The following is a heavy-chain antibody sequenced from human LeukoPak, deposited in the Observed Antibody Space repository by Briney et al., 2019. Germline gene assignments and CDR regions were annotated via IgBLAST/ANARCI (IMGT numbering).Heavy chain of an antibody. CDR3: ARGEALGI. J-gene: IGHJ3*02. CDR2: INHSGST. V-gene: IGHV4-34*01. CDR1: GGSFSGYY. D-gene: IGHD6-6*01. Sequence: SETLSLTCAVYGGSFSGYYWSWIRQPPGKGLEWIGEINHSGSTNYNPSLKSRVTISVDTSKNQFSLKLSSVTAADTAVYYCARGEALGIWGQGTMVTVSS.